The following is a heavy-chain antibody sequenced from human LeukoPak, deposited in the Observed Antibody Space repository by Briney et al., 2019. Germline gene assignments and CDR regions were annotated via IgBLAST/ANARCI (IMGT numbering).Heavy chain of an antibody. V-gene: IGHV1-18*01. CDR3: AICIAVAGTGYFDY. CDR2: ISAYNGNT. D-gene: IGHD6-19*01. J-gene: IGHJ4*02. CDR1: GYTFTSYG. Sequence: GASVKVSCKASGYTFTSYGISWVRQAPGQGLEWMGWISAYNGNTNYAQKLQGGVTMTTDTSTSTAYMELRSLRSDDTAVYHCAICIAVAGTGYFDYWGQGTLVTVSS.